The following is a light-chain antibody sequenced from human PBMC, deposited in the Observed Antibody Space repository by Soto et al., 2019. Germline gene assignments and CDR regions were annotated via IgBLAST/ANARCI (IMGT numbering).Light chain of an antibody. CDR3: QQYVSSPLT. V-gene: IGKV3-20*01. Sequence: ETVLTQSPGTLSLSPGEGATLSCRASQTVKNDYLAWYQQRRGLPPRLLIFGASGRATGIPDRFSGSGSGTDFTLTITRLEPEDFAVYYWQQYVSSPLTFGGGTKVETK. CDR2: GAS. CDR1: QTVKNDY. J-gene: IGKJ4*01.